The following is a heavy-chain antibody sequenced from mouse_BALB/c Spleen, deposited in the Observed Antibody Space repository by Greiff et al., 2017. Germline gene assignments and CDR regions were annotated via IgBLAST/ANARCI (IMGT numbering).Heavy chain of an antibody. D-gene: IGHD2-3*01. J-gene: IGHJ2*01. V-gene: IGHV5-6-5*01. Sequence: EVQVVESGGGLVKPGGSLKLSCAASGFTFSSYAMSWVRQTPEKRLEWVASISSGGSTYYPDSVKGRFTISRDNARNILYLQMSSLRSEDTAKYYCARDDGYFLDYWGQGTTLTVSS. CDR1: GFTFSSYA. CDR2: ISSGGST. CDR3: ARDDGYFLDY.